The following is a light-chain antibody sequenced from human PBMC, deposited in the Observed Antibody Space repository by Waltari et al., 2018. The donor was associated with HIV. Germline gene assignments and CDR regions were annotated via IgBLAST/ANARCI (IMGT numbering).Light chain of an antibody. Sequence: QSVLTPPPSASATPGQRATISCSGNSSNTVSNTVNAYLQLPGTAPKLLIYSNSQRPSGVPARFSGSKSGTSASLAISGLQSEDEDHYYCASWDDSLNGLYVFGPGTKVTVL. CDR3: ASWDDSLNGLYV. V-gene: IGLV1-44*01. J-gene: IGLJ1*01. CDR2: SNS. CDR1: SSNTVSNT.